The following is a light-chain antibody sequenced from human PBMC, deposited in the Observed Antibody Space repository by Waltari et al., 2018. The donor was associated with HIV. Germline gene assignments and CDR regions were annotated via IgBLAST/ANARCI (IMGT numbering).Light chain of an antibody. CDR2: DNN. V-gene: IGLV1-51*01. CDR3: GTWDSSLSAWV. CDR1: SSNIGNDF. J-gene: IGLJ3*02. Sequence: QSVLTQPPSVSAAPGRKVTISCSGSSSNIGNDFVSWYQQVPGTAPKLLIYDNNKRPSGIADRCSGSNSGTSATMAITGLQSGDEADYYCGTWDSSLSAWVFGGGTKLTVL.